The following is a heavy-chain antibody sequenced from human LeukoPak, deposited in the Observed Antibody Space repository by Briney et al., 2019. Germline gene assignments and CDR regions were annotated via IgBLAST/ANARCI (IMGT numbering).Heavy chain of an antibody. Sequence: SETLSLTCTVSGGSISSSSYYWGWIRQPPGKGLEWIGSIYYSGSTYYTPSLKSRVTISVDTSRNQFSLKLRSVTAADTAVYHCARAYCSSTSCSKLGYFDYWGQGTLVTVSS. V-gene: IGHV4-39*01. CDR2: IYYSGST. D-gene: IGHD2-2*01. J-gene: IGHJ4*02. CDR3: ARAYCSSTSCSKLGYFDY. CDR1: GGSISSSSYY.